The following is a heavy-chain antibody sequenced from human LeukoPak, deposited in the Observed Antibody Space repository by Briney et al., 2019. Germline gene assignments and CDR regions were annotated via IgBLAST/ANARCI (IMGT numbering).Heavy chain of an antibody. J-gene: IGHJ4*02. V-gene: IGHV4-4*07. CDR1: GGSNY. Sequence: SETLSLTCTVSGGSNYWSWIRQPAGKGLEWIGRIYTSGSTNYNPSLKSRVTISVDTSKNQFSLKLSSVTAADTAVYYCASGYSSSWYYFDYWGQGTLVTVSS. CDR3: ASGYSSSWYYFDY. CDR2: IYTSGST. D-gene: IGHD6-13*01.